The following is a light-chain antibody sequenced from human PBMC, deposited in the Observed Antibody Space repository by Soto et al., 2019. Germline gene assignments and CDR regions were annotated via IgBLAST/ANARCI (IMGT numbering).Light chain of an antibody. CDR1: QSISGY. V-gene: IGKV1-39*01. Sequence: DIQMTQSPSSLSAAVGDRVTITCRGSQSISGYLNWYQQKPGKAPKVLISGASTLHNGVPSRFSGRGSGTGFTLTISSLQPEDVATYYCQQSLSTLLTFGGGTKVDIK. J-gene: IGKJ4*01. CDR2: GAS. CDR3: QQSLSTLLT.